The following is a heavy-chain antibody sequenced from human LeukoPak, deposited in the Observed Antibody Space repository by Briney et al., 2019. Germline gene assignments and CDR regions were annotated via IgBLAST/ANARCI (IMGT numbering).Heavy chain of an antibody. CDR3: ARGGYCGSTTCVPFDF. V-gene: IGHV4-31*03. Sequence: KASETLSLTCTVSGDSISSGGVYWSWIRQHPGKGLEWIGYIYYSGSTYYNPSLKSRVTISVDTSKNQFSLKLSSVTAADTAVYYCARGGYCGSTTCVPFDFWGQGTLVTVSS. J-gene: IGHJ4*02. CDR1: GDSISSGGVY. CDR2: IYYSGST. D-gene: IGHD2-2*01.